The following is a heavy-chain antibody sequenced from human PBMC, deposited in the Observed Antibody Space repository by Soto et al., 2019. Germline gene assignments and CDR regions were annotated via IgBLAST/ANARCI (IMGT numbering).Heavy chain of an antibody. J-gene: IGHJ3*02. CDR2: IYYSGST. CDR3: ARALPGADDAFDI. Sequence: SETLSLTCAVSGGSISSYYWSWIRQPPGKGLEWIGYIYYSGSTNYNPSLKSRVTISVDTSKNQFSLKLSSVTAADTAVYYCARALPGADDAFDIWGQGTMVTVSS. V-gene: IGHV4-59*08. D-gene: IGHD3-10*01. CDR1: GGSISSYY.